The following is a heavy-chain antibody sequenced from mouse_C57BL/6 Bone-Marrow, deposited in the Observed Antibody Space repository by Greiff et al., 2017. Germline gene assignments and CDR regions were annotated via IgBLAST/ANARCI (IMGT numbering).Heavy chain of an antibody. CDR3: VRAVRVSWFAY. CDR2: IRNKANGYTT. Sequence: EVNVVESGGGLVQPGASLRLSCAASGYTFTDYYMSWVRQPPGQAPEWLALIRNKANGYTTEYTASVKGQFTISRDNSQNILYLQMNTLRAEDSATYYCVRAVRVSWFAYWGQGTLVTVSA. J-gene: IGHJ3*01. CDR1: GYTFTDYY. V-gene: IGHV7-4*01.